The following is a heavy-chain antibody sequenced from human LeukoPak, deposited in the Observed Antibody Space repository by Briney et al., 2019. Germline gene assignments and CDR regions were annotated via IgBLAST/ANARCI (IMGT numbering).Heavy chain of an antibody. CDR2: IYYSGST. Sequence: SQTLSLTCTVSGGSISSGDYYWGWIRQPPGKGLEWIGYIYYSGSTYYNPSLKSRVTISVDTSKNQFSLKLSSVTAADTAVYYCARDQGSGRNYYYYYGMDVWGQGTTVTVSS. CDR3: ARDQGSGRNYYYYYGMDV. CDR1: GGSISSGDYY. J-gene: IGHJ6*02. D-gene: IGHD6-25*01. V-gene: IGHV4-30-4*01.